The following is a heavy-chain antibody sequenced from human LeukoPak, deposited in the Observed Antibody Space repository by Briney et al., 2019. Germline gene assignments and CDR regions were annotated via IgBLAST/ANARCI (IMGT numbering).Heavy chain of an antibody. CDR2: IYHTGST. Sequence: SETLSLTCTVSGGSVSIGRYQWSWVRQPPGKGLEWIGEIYHTGSTNYHPSLKSRVTMSLDKSTNQFSLKLSSVTAADTAVYYCACYYDSSGYRFDYWGQGTLVTVSS. D-gene: IGHD3-22*01. V-gene: IGHV4-4*02. J-gene: IGHJ4*02. CDR1: GGSVSIGRYQ. CDR3: ACYYDSSGYRFDY.